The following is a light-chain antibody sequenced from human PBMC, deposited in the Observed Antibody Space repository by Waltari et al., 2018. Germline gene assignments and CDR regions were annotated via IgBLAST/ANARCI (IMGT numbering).Light chain of an antibody. V-gene: IGLV3-1*01. Sequence: SFELTQPSSVSVSPGQQASIARSGDNLGSIWTSWYQQKAGQSPVLVIYADSERPSGVPGRFSAARSGDTVTLNISGTQDLDEADYYCQTWDSNIFVFGPGTKVTVL. CDR2: ADS. J-gene: IGLJ1*01. CDR1: NLGSIW. CDR3: QTWDSNIFV.